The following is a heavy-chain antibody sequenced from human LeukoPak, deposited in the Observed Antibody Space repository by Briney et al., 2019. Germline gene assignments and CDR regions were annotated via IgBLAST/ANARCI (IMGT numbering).Heavy chain of an antibody. D-gene: IGHD6-19*01. CDR1: GYTLTELS. V-gene: IGHV1-24*01. CDR2: FDPEDGET. Sequence: ASVKVSCKVSGYTLTELSMHWVRQAPGKGLEWMGGFDPEDGETIYAQKFQGRVTMTEDTSTDTAYMELSSLRSEDTAVYYCARVEGRYSSDATDYWGQGTLVTVSS. CDR3: ARVEGRYSSDATDY. J-gene: IGHJ4*02.